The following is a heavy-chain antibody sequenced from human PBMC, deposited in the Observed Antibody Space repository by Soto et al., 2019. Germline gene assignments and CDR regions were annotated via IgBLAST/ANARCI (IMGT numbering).Heavy chain of an antibody. V-gene: IGHV1-18*01. J-gene: IGHJ5*02. CDR3: ARVVGALGHWFVP. CDR2: RSVYDGNT. Sequence: QVQLVQSGAEVKKPGASAKVSCKASGYTFTSYGISWVRQAPGQGLAWMGRRSVYDGNTNYAQKLQGRVTMTTDTYTSTDYMELRSLRSDATAVYYCARVVGALGHWFVPWGQGNLVTVSS. CDR1: GYTFTSYG. D-gene: IGHD1-26*01.